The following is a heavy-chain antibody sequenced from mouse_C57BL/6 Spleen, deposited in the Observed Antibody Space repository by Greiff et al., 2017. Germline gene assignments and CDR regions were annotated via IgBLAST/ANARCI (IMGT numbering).Heavy chain of an antibody. Sequence: QVQLQQSGAELVKPGASVKMSCKASGYTFTTYPIEWMKQNPGKSLEWIGNFHPYNDDTKYNEKFKGKATLTVEKSSSTVYLELSRLTSDDSAVYYCGRGDYDEAWFAYWGQGTLVTVSA. CDR1: GYTFTTYP. D-gene: IGHD2-4*01. CDR2: FHPYNDDT. CDR3: GRGDYDEAWFAY. V-gene: IGHV1-47*01. J-gene: IGHJ3*01.